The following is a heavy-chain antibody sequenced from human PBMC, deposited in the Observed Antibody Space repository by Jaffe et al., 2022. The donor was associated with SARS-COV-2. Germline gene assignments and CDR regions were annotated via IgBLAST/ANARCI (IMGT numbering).Heavy chain of an antibody. CDR1: GFTFSHFW. Sequence: EVQVVESGGGLVQPGGSLRLSCAASGFTFSHFWMSWVRQAPGKGLQYVANINQDGSETLYVDSVRGRFTISRDNAQKSLFLDMNSLRADDTAVYYCARGASPDYWGQGTLVTVSS. CDR2: INQDGSET. CDR3: ARGASPDY. J-gene: IGHJ4*02. V-gene: IGHV3-7*01.